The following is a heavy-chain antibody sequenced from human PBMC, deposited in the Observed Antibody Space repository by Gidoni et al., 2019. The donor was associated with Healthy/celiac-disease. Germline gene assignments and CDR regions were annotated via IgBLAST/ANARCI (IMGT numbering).Heavy chain of an antibody. J-gene: IGHJ5*02. CDR1: GGSIRTYY. V-gene: IGHV4-59*08. CDR3: ARQGPTGTTYNWFDP. D-gene: IGHD1-1*01. Sequence: QVQLQESGPGLVKPSETLSLPCTVSGGSIRTYYWSWIRQPPGKGLEWIGYIYYSGSTNYIPSLKSRVTISVDTSKNQFSLKLSSVTAADTAVYYCARQGPTGTTYNWFDPWGQGTLVTVSS. CDR2: IYYSGST.